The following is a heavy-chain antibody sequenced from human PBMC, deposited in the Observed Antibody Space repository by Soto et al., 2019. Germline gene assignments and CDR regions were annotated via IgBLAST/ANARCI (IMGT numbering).Heavy chain of an antibody. V-gene: IGHV3-33*01. CDR2: RRYDGSNN. CDR1: GFTFSSYG. Sequence: GGYLRLSCAASGFTFSSYGMHWVRQAPGKGLEWVAVRRYDGSNNYYADSVKGRFTISRDNSTNTPYQHMNSLRAEDTAVYSEARVTTDFDFWGQGCLV. J-gene: IGHJ4*02. D-gene: IGHD4-17*01. CDR3: ARVTTDFDF.